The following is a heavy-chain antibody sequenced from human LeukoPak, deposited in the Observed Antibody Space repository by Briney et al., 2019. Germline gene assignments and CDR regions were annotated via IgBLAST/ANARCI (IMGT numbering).Heavy chain of an antibody. V-gene: IGHV1-8*02. CDR2: MNPNSGNT. CDR1: GGTFSSYD. D-gene: IGHD2-8*01. CDR3: AREEEMVYGDFDY. J-gene: IGHJ4*02. Sequence: ASVKVSCKASGGTFSSYDINWVRQAPGQGLEWMGWMNPNSGNTGYAQKFQGRVTMTRNTSISTAYMELSSLRSEDTAVYYCAREEEMVYGDFDYWGQGTLVTVSS.